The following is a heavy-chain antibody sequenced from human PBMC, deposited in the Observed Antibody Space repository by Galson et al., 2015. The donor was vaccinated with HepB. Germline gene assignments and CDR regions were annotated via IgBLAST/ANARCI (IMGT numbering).Heavy chain of an antibody. CDR3: ARDISRPWSSSSWYYYGMDV. CDR2: IYTSGST. J-gene: IGHJ6*02. CDR1: GGSISSYY. Sequence: SETLSLTCTVSGGSISSYYWSWIRQPAGKGLEWIGRIYTSGSTNYNPSLKSRVTMSVDTSKNQFSLKLSSVTAADTAGYYCARDISRPWSSSSWYYYGMDVWGQGATVTVSS. V-gene: IGHV4-4*07. D-gene: IGHD6-6*01.